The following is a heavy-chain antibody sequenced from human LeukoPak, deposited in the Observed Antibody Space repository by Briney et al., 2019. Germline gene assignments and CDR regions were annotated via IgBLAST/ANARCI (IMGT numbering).Heavy chain of an antibody. V-gene: IGHV1-69*06. CDR2: IIPIFGTA. J-gene: IGHJ6*03. D-gene: IGHD3-22*01. CDR3: ASRGPLGYYYDSSGYYHYYYYMDV. Sequence: ASVKVSCKASGGTFSSYAISWVRQAPGQGLEWMGGIIPIFGTANYAQKFQGRVTITADKSTSTAYMELSSLRSEDTAVYYCASRGPLGYYYDSSGYYHYYYYMDVWGKGTTVTVSS. CDR1: GGTFSSYA.